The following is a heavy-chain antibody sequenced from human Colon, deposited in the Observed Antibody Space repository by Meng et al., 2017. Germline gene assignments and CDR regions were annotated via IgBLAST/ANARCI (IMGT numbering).Heavy chain of an antibody. D-gene: IGHD3-3*01. Sequence: SETLSLTCTVTGGSISSGSYYWSWIRQPAGKGLEWIGRIYTRGDTKYNPSLGSRVTISLDTSKNQFSLTLSSVTAADTAVYYCARSFATQNWFDPWGQGTLVTVSS. V-gene: IGHV4-61*02. CDR2: IYTRGDT. CDR1: GGSISSGSYY. CDR3: ARSFATQNWFDP. J-gene: IGHJ5*02.